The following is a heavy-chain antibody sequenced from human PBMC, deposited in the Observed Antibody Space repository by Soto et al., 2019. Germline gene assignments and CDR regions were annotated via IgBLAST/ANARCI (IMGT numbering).Heavy chain of an antibody. D-gene: IGHD5-18*01. CDR1: GFTFSSYA. Sequence: QVQLVESGGGVVQPGRSLRLSCAASGFTFSSYAMHWVRQAPGKGLEWVAVISYDGSNKYYADSVKGRFTISRDNSKNTLHLQMNSQRAEDTAVYYCARDGGGYSYGRSTFLDYWGQGTRVTVSS. CDR3: ARDGGGYSYGRSTFLDY. V-gene: IGHV3-30-3*01. J-gene: IGHJ4*02. CDR2: ISYDGSNK.